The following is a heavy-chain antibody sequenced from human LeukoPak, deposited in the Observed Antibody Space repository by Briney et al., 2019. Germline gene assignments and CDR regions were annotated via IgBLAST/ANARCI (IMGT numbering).Heavy chain of an antibody. D-gene: IGHD6-6*01. CDR3: ARAGGGSSSGYYYYYYMDV. V-gene: IGHV1-8*03. CDR1: GYTFTGYY. J-gene: IGHJ6*03. Sequence: ASLKVSCKASGYTFTGYYMNWVRQAPGHGLEWMGWMNPNSGNTGYAQKFQGRVTITRNTSISTAYMELNSLRSEDTAVYYCARAGGGSSSGYYYYYYMDVWGKGTTVTVSS. CDR2: MNPNSGNT.